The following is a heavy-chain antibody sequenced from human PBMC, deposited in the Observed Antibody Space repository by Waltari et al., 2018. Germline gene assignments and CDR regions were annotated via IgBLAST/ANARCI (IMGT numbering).Heavy chain of an antibody. CDR2: ISYDGSNK. J-gene: IGHJ4*02. CDR3: ATIAARRF. V-gene: IGHV3-30-3*01. Sequence: QVQLVESGGGVVQPGRSLRLSCAASGFTFSSYAMHWVRQAPGKGLEWVAVISYDGSNKYSADSVKGRFTISRDNSKNTLYLQMNSLRAEDTAVYYCATIAARRFWGQGTLVTVSS. CDR1: GFTFSSYA. D-gene: IGHD6-6*01.